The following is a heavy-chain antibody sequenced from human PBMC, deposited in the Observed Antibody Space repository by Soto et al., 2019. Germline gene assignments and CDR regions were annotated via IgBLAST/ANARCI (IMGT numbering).Heavy chain of an antibody. V-gene: IGHV3-33*01. CDR1: GFSFSSYG. CDR3: ARIVLVALIQGYYYFYMDV. D-gene: IGHD2-15*01. Sequence: QVQLVESGGGVVQPGRSLRLSCAASGFSFSSYGMHWVRQAPGKGLEWVAVIWYDGSNNYYADSVKGRFTISRDNSNNTLYLQMNSLRAEDTAMYYCARIVLVALIQGYYYFYMDVWGKGTTVTVSS. CDR2: IWYDGSNN. J-gene: IGHJ6*03.